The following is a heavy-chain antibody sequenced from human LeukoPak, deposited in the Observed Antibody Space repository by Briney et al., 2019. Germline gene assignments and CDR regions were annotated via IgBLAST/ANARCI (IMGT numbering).Heavy chain of an antibody. CDR2: IRDDGSDT. CDR3: ANRDGHGTGYGFHS. Sequence: GGSLRLSCAASGFTLNDYAMYWVPQSPGRGVEGAALIRDDGSDTYHADSVKGRFTISRDNSKNTVFLRMNSLRGEDSAIYYCANRDGHGTGYGFHSWGQGAMVTVSS. V-gene: IGHV3-30*02. D-gene: IGHD6-19*01. CDR1: GFTLNDYA. J-gene: IGHJ3*02.